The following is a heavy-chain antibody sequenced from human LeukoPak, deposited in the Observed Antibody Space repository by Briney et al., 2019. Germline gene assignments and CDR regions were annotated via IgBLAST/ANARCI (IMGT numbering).Heavy chain of an antibody. Sequence: PSETLSLTCTVSGVSISIYYWSWIRQPPGKGLEWIGYIYYSGSTNYNPSLKSRVTISVDTSKNQFSLKLSSVTAADTAVYYCGWGYGYGEIDYWGQGTLLTVSS. CDR3: GWGYGYGEIDY. CDR1: GVSISIYY. J-gene: IGHJ4*02. V-gene: IGHV4-59*01. D-gene: IGHD5-18*01. CDR2: IYYSGST.